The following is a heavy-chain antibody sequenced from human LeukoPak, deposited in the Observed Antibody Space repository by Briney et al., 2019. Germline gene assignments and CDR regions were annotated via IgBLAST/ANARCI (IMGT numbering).Heavy chain of an antibody. CDR2: IYHSGTT. D-gene: IGHD1-14*01. J-gene: IGHJ4*02. V-gene: IGHV4-4*02. Sequence: SGTLSLTCAVSGTSISLSNWWTWVRQPPGQGLEWIGEIYHSGTTNYNPSLKSRVTISLDKSRNQFSLNLNSVSAADTAVYYCARDKDHTHGRYFDYWGQGTPVTVSS. CDR3: ARDKDHTHGRYFDY. CDR1: GTSISLSNW.